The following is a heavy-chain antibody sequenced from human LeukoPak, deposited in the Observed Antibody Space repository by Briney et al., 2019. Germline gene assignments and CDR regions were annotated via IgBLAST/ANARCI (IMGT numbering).Heavy chain of an antibody. J-gene: IGHJ3*02. V-gene: IGHV3-53*01. CDR2: IYSGGST. CDR3: AREAVSKGLYLDAFDI. CDR1: GFTVSGNY. D-gene: IGHD2-2*02. Sequence: GGSLRLSCAASGFTVSGNYMSWVRQAPGKGLEWVSVIYSGGSTYYADSVKGRFTISRDNSKNTLYLQMNSLRAEDTAVYYCAREAVSKGLYLDAFDIWGQGTMVTVSS.